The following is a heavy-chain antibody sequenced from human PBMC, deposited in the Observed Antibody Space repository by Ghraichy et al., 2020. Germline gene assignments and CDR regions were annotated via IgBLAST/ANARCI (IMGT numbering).Heavy chain of an antibody. V-gene: IGHV4-34*01. Sequence: SETLSLTCAVYGGSFIGDYCSWIRQAPGKGLEWIGEINHSGSTNYNPSLKSRVTISVDTSKNQFSLKLSSVTAADTAVYYCRGHGYCSSTSCYSVGYRYGWRIDYGGQGTLVTVSS. CDR3: RGHGYCSSTSCYSVGYRYGWRIDY. J-gene: IGHJ4*02. CDR1: GGSFIGDY. CDR2: INHSGST. D-gene: IGHD2-2*03.